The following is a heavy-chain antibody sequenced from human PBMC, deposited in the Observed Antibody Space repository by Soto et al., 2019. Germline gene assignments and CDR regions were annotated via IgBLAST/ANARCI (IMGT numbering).Heavy chain of an antibody. D-gene: IGHD3-3*01. CDR1: GGSFSGYY. CDR3: AGGGGTIFGVVFNY. V-gene: IGHV4-34*01. Sequence: SETLSLTCAVYGGSFSGYYWSWIRQPPGKGLEWIGEINHSGSTNYNPSLKSRVTISVDTSKNQFSLKLSSVTAADTAVYYCAGGGGTIFGVVFNYWGQGTLVTVSS. CDR2: INHSGST. J-gene: IGHJ4*02.